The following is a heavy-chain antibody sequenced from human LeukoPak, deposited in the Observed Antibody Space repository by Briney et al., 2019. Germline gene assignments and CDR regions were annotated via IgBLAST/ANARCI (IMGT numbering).Heavy chain of an antibody. V-gene: IGHV3-9*01. CDR2: ISWNSGSI. D-gene: IGHD3-9*01. CDR3: ARDRGTTDWYGFDY. CDR1: GFTFDDYA. J-gene: IGHJ4*01. Sequence: PGGSLRLSCAASGFTFDDYAMHWVRQAPGKGLEWVSGISWNSGSIGYADSVKGRFTISRDNAKNSLYLQMNSLRVEDTAVYFCARDRGTTDWYGFDYWGQGTLVTVSS.